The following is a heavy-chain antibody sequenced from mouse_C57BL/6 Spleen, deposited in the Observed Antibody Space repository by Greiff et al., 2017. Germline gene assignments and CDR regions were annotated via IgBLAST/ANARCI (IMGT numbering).Heavy chain of an antibody. CDR1: GFNIKDDY. Sequence: VQLQQSGAELVRPGASVKLSCTASGFNIKDDYMHWVKQRPEQGLEWIGWIDPENGDTEYASKFQGKATITADTSSNTAYLQRSSLKSEDTAVYYCTTCGNLDYWGQGTTLTVSS. CDR3: TTCGNLDY. D-gene: IGHD2-1*01. V-gene: IGHV14-4*01. CDR2: IDPENGDT. J-gene: IGHJ2*01.